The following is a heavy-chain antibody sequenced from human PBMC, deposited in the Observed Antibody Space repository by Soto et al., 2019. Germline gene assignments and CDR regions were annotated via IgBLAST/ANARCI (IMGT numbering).Heavy chain of an antibody. V-gene: IGHV4-34*01. CDR2: INHSGST. Sequence: SETLSLTCAVYGGSFSGYYWSWIRQPPGKGLEWIGEINHSGSTYYNPTLKSRVAISVDMSKNQFSLRLNSVTAADTAVYYCARHEWLQLWLVTEYWGQGALVTVSS. CDR3: ARHEWLQLWLVTEY. D-gene: IGHD5-18*01. J-gene: IGHJ4*02. CDR1: GGSFSGYY.